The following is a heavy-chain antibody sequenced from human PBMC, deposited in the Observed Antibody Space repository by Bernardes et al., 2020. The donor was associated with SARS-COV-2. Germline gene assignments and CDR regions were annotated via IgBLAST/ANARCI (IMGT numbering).Heavy chain of an antibody. Sequence: VWSLRLSCAASGFTFSSYAMSWVRQAPGKGLEWVSTISGSGDATYYADSVKGRFTISRDNSKNTLYLQMNSLRAEDTAVYYCAKDYSVIGQAVYYYGLDVWGQGTTVTVSS. J-gene: IGHJ6*02. V-gene: IGHV3-23*01. CDR3: AKDYSVIGQAVYYYGLDV. CDR1: GFTFSSYA. CDR2: ISGSGDAT. D-gene: IGHD4-4*01.